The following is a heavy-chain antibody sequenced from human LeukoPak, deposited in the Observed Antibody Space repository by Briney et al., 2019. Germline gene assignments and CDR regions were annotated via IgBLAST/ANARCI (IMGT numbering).Heavy chain of an antibody. V-gene: IGHV1-18*01. CDR1: GYTFTSYV. CDR3: ARDIVVVPAAIGVGYYYYGMDV. Sequence: ASVNVSFKSSGYTFTSYVSSWVRQAAGQGLDWMVCISSCNCKTNYAQKLQGRVTMTTDTSTSTAYMELRSLRSDDTAVYYCARDIVVVPAAIGVGYYYYGMDVWGQGTTVTVSS. CDR2: ISSCNCKT. D-gene: IGHD2-2*01. J-gene: IGHJ6*02.